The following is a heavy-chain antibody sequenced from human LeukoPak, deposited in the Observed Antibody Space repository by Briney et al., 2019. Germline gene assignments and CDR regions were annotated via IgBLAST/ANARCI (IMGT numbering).Heavy chain of an antibody. CDR3: TRRGLNYYDSSGLFY. V-gene: IGHV3-73*01. J-gene: IGHJ4*02. CDR1: GFTFSGSA. CDR2: IISKANSYAT. Sequence: GGSLRLSCAASGFTFSGSAMHWVRQASGKGLEWVGRIISKANSYATAYAASVKGRFTISRDDSKNTAYLQMNSLKTEDTAVYYCTRRGLNYYDSSGLFYWGQGTLVTVSS. D-gene: IGHD3-22*01.